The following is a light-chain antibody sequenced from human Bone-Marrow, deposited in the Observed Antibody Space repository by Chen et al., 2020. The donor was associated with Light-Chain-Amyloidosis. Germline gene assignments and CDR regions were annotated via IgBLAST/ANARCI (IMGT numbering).Light chain of an antibody. Sequence: SYELTQPPSVSVSPGQTARITCSGDDLPTKYAYWYQQKPGQAPVLVIHRDTERPSGISVRFSGSSSGITATLTISGVQAEDEADYHCQSADSSGTYEVIFGGVTKLTVL. CDR1: DLPTKY. V-gene: IGLV3-25*03. J-gene: IGLJ2*01. CDR2: RDT. CDR3: QSADSSGTYEVI.